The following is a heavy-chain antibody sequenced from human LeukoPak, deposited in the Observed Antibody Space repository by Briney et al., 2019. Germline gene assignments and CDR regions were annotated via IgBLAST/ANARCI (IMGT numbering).Heavy chain of an antibody. CDR1: GYTFTGYY. CDR2: INPSGGST. CDR3: ARGLYCGGDCYSTSPDAFDI. V-gene: IGHV1-46*01. J-gene: IGHJ3*02. Sequence: ASVKVSCKASGYTFTGYYMHWVRQAPGQGLEWMGWINPSGGSTSYAQKFQGRVTMTRDMSTSTVYMELSSLRSEDTAVYYCARGLYCGGDCYSTSPDAFDIWGQGTMVTVSS. D-gene: IGHD2-21*02.